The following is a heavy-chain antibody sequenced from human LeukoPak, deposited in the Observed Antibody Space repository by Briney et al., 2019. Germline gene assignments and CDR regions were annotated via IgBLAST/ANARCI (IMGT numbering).Heavy chain of an antibody. D-gene: IGHD3-22*01. V-gene: IGHV3-73*01. CDR1: GFTFSGSA. CDR2: IRSKANNYAT. J-gene: IGHJ4*02. Sequence: GGSLRLSCVVSGFTFSGSAVHWVRQASGKGLEWVSRIRSKANNYATAYAASVKGRFTISRDDSKNTAYLQMNSLKTEDTAVYYCTGDNFDSSVKFDYWGQGTLVTVSS. CDR3: TGDNFDSSVKFDY.